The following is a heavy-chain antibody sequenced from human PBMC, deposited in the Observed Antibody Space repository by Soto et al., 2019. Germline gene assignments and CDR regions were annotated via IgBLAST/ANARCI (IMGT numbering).Heavy chain of an antibody. J-gene: IGHJ3*02. CDR3: AGCGMVRGVYNAFEI. CDR1: GGSISSGGYY. CDR2: IYYSGST. V-gene: IGHV4-31*03. D-gene: IGHD3-10*01. Sequence: QVQLQESGPGLVKPSQTLSLTCTVSGGSISSGGYYWSWIRQHPGKGLEWIGYIYYSGSTYYNPSLKSRVTISVNTSKNQFSLNLSSVAAADTAVYYCAGCGMVRGVYNAFEIWGQGTMVTVSS.